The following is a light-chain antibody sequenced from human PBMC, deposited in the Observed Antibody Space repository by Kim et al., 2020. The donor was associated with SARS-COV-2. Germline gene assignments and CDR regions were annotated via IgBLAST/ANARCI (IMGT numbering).Light chain of an antibody. CDR3: QQYLSYPLT. J-gene: IGKJ1*01. Sequence: ASVGDSVTITCRASQDVSNFLAWFQQRPGEAPKSLIYASSSLRSGFPSHFSGSGSGTDFTLTISSLQPEDFATYYCQQYLSYPLTFGQGTKVDIK. CDR2: ASS. V-gene: IGKV1-16*02. CDR1: QDVSNF.